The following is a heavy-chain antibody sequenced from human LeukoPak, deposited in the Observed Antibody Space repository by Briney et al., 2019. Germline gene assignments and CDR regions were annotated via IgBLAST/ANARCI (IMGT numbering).Heavy chain of an antibody. CDR1: GFTFSSNY. CDR2: IYSGGST. D-gene: IGHD5-12*01. J-gene: IGHJ4*02. CDR3: AREYVRGYSGYGY. Sequence: GGSLRLSCAASGFTFSSNYMSWVRQAPGKGLEWVSVIYSGGSTYYADSVKGRFTISRHNSKNTLYLQMNSLRAEDTAVYYFAREYVRGYSGYGYWGQGTLVTVSS. V-gene: IGHV3-53*04.